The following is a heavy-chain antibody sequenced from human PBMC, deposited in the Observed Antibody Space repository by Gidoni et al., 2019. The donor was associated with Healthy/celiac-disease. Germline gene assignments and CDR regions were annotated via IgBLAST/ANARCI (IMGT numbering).Heavy chain of an antibody. CDR2: ISGSGGST. CDR1: GFTFSSYA. D-gene: IGHD6-19*01. CDR3: AKDFSSPVGGQWLDGFDY. Sequence: EVQLLESGGGLVQPGGSLRLSCDASGFTFSSYAMSWVRQAPGKGLEWVSAISGSGGSTYYADSVKGRFTISRDNSKNTLYLQMNSLRAEDTAVYYCAKDFSSPVGGQWLDGFDYWGQGTLVTVSS. J-gene: IGHJ4*02. V-gene: IGHV3-23*01.